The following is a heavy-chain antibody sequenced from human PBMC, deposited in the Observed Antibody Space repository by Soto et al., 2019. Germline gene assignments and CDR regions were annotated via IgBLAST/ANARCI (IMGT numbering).Heavy chain of an antibody. Sequence: QVQLVQSGAEVKKPGASVKVSCKASGYTFTSYGINWVRQAPGQGLEGMGWISAYNGNTNYAQKLQGRVTMTTDTSTSTAYIELRSLRSDDTAVYYCARMNIQYAQAYFTNGVCSSFDYCGQGTRVTVS. V-gene: IGHV1-18*01. D-gene: IGHD2-8*01. J-gene: IGHJ4*02. CDR1: GYTFTSYG. CDR2: ISAYNGNT. CDR3: ARMNIQYAQAYFTNGVCSSFDY.